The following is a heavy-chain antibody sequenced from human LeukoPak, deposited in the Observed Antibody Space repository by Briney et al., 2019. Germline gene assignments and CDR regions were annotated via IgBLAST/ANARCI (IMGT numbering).Heavy chain of an antibody. CDR2: IIPILGIA. V-gene: IGHV1-69*04. D-gene: IGHD5-24*01. Sequence: ASVKVSCKASGYTFTTYGISWVRQAPGQGLEWMGRIIPILGIANYAQKFQGRVTITADKSTSTAYMELSSLRSEDTAVYYCASSVEMATISDDYWGQGTLVTVSS. J-gene: IGHJ4*02. CDR1: GYTFTTYG. CDR3: ASSVEMATISDDY.